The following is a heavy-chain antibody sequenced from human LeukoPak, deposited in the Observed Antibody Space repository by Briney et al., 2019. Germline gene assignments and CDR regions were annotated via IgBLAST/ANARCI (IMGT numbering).Heavy chain of an antibody. V-gene: IGHV3-73*01. CDR3: NYYDSRAGPR. CDR1: WLTFSCFS. CDR2: IRSKANSYAT. J-gene: IGHJ4*02. Sequence: GGSLRLSCAASWLTFSCFSMHGVRQASAKGLDWVDRIRSKANSYATEYAASVKGRFTIPRDESKNTAYLQMSSLKTEDTAIYYCNYYDSRAGPRWGQGTLVTVFS. D-gene: IGHD3-22*01.